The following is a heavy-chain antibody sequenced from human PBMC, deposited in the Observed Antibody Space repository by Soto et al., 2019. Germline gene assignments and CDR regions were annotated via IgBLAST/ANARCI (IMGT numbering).Heavy chain of an antibody. Sequence: SETLSLTCTFSGGSISGYYRSWVRQPPGKGLEWIGYVYSSGSTNYNPSLKSRASISVDTSKNQFSLKVSSVTAADTAVYYCARDRSLGILDYWGQGALVTVSS. CDR1: GGSISGYY. V-gene: IGHV4-59*13. CDR2: VYSSGST. J-gene: IGHJ4*02. D-gene: IGHD1-1*01. CDR3: ARDRSLGILDY.